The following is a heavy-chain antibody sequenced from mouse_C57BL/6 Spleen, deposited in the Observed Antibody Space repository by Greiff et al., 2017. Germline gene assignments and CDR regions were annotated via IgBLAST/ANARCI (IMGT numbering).Heavy chain of an antibody. CDR1: GYAFSSSW. CDR3: ARSGKDYDVAY. D-gene: IGHD2-4*01. CDR2: IYPGDGDT. V-gene: IGHV1-82*01. J-gene: IGHJ3*01. Sequence: QVQLQQSGPELVKPGASVKISCKASGYAFSSSWMNWVKQRPGKGLEWIGRIYPGDGDTNYNGKFKGKATLTADKSSSTAYMQLSSLTSEDSAVYFCARSGKDYDVAYWGQGTLVTVSA.